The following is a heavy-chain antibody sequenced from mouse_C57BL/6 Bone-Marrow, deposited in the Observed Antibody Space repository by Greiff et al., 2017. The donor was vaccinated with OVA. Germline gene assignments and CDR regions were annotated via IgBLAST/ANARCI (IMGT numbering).Heavy chain of an antibody. Sequence: EVQLVESGPGLVKPSQSLSLTCSVTGYSITSGYYWNWIRQFPGNKLEWMGYISYDGSNNYNPSLKNRISITRDTSKNQFFLKLNSVTTEDTATYYCAREGSDGYDPYYAMDYWGRGTSVTVSS. J-gene: IGHJ4*01. CDR3: AREGSDGYDPYYAMDY. CDR2: ISYDGSN. V-gene: IGHV3-6*01. D-gene: IGHD2-2*01. CDR1: GYSITSGYY.